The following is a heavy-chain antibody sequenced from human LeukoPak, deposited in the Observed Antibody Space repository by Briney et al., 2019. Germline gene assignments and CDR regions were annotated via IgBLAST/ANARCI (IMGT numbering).Heavy chain of an antibody. CDR2: ISSSSSYI. CDR3: ARNPLYYYFDY. D-gene: IGHD2-8*01. V-gene: IGHV3-21*01. Sequence: GGSLRLSCAASGFTLSSYAMSWVRQAPGKGLEWVSSISSSSSYIYYADSVKGRFTISRDNAKNSLYLQMNSLRAEDTAVYYCARNPLYYYFDYWGQGTLVTVSS. J-gene: IGHJ4*02. CDR1: GFTLSSYA.